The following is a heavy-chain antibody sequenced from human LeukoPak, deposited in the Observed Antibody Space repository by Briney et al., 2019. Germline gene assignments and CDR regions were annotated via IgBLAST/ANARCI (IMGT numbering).Heavy chain of an antibody. V-gene: IGHV3-66*01. CDR2: FYSGGTT. J-gene: IGHJ4*02. CDR1: GFTVSTDY. CDR3: ARAPYSSTWYFDY. D-gene: IGHD6-13*01. Sequence: GGSLRLSCVASGFTVSTDYMSWVRQAPGKGLEWVSVFYSGGTTNYADSVKGRFTISRDNSKNTLYLQMNSLRAEDTAVYYCARAPYSSTWYFDYWGQGTLVPASS.